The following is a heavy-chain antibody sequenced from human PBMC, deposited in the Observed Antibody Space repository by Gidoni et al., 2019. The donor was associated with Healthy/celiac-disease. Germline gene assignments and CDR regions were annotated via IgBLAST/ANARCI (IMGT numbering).Heavy chain of an antibody. D-gene: IGHD2-2*01. J-gene: IGHJ6*02. CDR3: ARGIPDIVVVPAAMIFGWNYGMDV. V-gene: IGHV1-46*01. Sequence: QVQLVQSGAEVEKPGASVTVSCKASGDTFTSYYMHWVRQYPGQGLEWMGIINPSGGSTSYAQKFQGRVTMTRDTSTSTVYMELSSLRSEDTAVYYCARGIPDIVVVPAAMIFGWNYGMDVWGQGTTVTVSS. CDR1: GDTFTSYY. CDR2: INPSGGST.